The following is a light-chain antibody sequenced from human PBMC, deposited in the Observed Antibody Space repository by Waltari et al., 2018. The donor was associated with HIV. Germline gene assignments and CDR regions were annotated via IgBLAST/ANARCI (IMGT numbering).Light chain of an antibody. CDR2: GKN. CDR3: NSRDSSGSHLV. CDR1: SLRSYY. J-gene: IGLJ2*01. Sequence: SSELTQDPAVSVALGQTVRITCQGDSLRSYYASWYQQQPGQAPVLVIYGKNNRPSGIPDRFSGSSSGNTASLTITGAQAEDEADYYCNSRDSSGSHLVFGGGTKLTVL. V-gene: IGLV3-19*01.